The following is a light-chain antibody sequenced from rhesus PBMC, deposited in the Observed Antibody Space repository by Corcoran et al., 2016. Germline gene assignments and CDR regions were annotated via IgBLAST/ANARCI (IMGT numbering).Light chain of an antibody. CDR1: QGISSY. Sequence: DIQMTQSPSSLSASVGDTVTITCRASQGISSYLKWFQQKTGKAPKLLIYDESSLERGVPSLFSGSGSGKDFTLTLSRLQPEDFAAYSCLQHNSYPLTFGGGTKVEIK. J-gene: IGKJ4*01. V-gene: IGKV1-28*03. CDR2: DES. CDR3: LQHNSYPLT.